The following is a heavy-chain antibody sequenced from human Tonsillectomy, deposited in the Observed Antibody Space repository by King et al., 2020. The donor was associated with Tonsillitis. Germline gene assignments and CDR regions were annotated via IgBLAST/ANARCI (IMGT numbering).Heavy chain of an antibody. J-gene: IGHJ3*02. CDR3: ARLMRFHAFDI. CDR1: VGSIGRRSYY. D-gene: IGHD3-3*01. CDR2: IYYSGST. Sequence: LQLQESGPGLVKPSETLSLICTVSVGSIGRRSYYWCWIRQPPGKGLEWIGSIYYSGSTYYNPSLTSRVTISVDTSKNQFSLKLNSVTAADTAVYYCARLMRFHAFDIWGQGTMVTVSS. V-gene: IGHV4-39*01.